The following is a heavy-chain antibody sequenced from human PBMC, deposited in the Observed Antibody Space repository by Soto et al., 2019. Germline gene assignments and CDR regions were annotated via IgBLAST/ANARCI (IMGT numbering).Heavy chain of an antibody. Sequence: SVKVSCKASGCTFSSYAISWVRQAPGQGLEWMGGIIPIFGTANYAQKFQGRVTITADESTSTAYMELSSLRSEDTAVYYCASGIVATTPTYYYYGMDVWGQGTTVTVSS. CDR3: ASGIVATTPTYYYYGMDV. CDR1: GCTFSSYA. D-gene: IGHD5-12*01. CDR2: IIPIFGTA. J-gene: IGHJ6*02. V-gene: IGHV1-69*13.